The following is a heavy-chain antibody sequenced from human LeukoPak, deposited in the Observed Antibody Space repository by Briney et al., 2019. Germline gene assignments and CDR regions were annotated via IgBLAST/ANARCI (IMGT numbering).Heavy chain of an antibody. CDR1: GFTFGSHA. CDR3: GKTTVGYSSGQKPAWPVDY. D-gene: IGHD5-18*01. CDR2: IFGSGGSP. Sequence: GGSLRLSCEASGFTFGSHAMYWVRQAPGKGLEWVAGIFGSGGSPHYADPVKGRFTISRGNSRNTVYLQINSLRAEDTAVYYCGKTTVGYSSGQKPAWPVDYWGQGTLVTVSS. V-gene: IGHV3-23*01. J-gene: IGHJ4*02.